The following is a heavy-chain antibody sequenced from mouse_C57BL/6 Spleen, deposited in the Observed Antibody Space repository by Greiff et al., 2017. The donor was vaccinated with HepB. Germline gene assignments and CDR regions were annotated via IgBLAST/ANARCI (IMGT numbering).Heavy chain of an antibody. J-gene: IGHJ2*01. D-gene: IGHD2-2*01. CDR2: IYPGDGDT. V-gene: IGHV1-80*01. Sequence: QVQLKQSGAELVKPGASVKISCKASGYAFSSYWMNWVKQRPGKGLEWIGQIYPGDGDTNYNGKFKGKATLTADKSSSTAYMQRSSLTSEDSAIYYCARRRYGYDDGDFDYWGQGTTLTVSS. CDR1: GYAFSSYW. CDR3: ARRRYGYDDGDFDY.